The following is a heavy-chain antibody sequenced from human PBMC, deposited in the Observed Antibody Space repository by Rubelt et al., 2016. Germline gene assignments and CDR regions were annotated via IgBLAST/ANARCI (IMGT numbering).Heavy chain of an antibody. CDR3: VRQDTIWREDY. Sequence: QLQLQESGPGLVKASETLSLTCTVSGGSISSGVYYWAWVRQPPGKGLEWIGSIYYRGTTYYSGSLKSRVTISIDRAKKQVSLVVTSVTAADTALYYCVRQDTIWREDYWGQGTLVAVTS. V-gene: IGHV4-39*01. D-gene: IGHD3-3*01. CDR2: IYYRGTT. CDR1: GGSISSGVYY. J-gene: IGHJ4*02.